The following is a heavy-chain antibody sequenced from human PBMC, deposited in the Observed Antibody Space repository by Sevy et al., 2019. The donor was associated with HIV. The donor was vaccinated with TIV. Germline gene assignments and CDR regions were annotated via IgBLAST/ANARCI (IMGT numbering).Heavy chain of an antibody. CDR1: GGSITSLY. J-gene: IGHJ4*02. V-gene: IGHV4-59*08. CDR3: AGENAWGRGYS. D-gene: IGHD1-26*01. Sequence: SETLSLTFTVSGGSITSLYWNWIRQPPGKGLEWIANIYYNGHINYNPSLKSRVTLSLDTSKNQFSLRLSSVTAADTDMYYCAGENAWGRGYSWGQGTLVTVSS. CDR2: IYYNGHI.